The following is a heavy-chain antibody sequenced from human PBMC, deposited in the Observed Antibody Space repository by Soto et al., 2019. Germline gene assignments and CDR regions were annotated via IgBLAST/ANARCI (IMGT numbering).Heavy chain of an antibody. CDR2: IYGSGAGI. D-gene: IGHD2-21*01. Sequence: EVQLLEAGGGLVQPGGSLRLSCAASGFTFSKYAMIWVRQAPGKGLESVSGIYGSGAGISYADSVKGRFTIPRDNSKNPLLRKMDDLRVDEPAVYWWAKSPVSGAGLWLAEPWGHGTPVPVPP. CDR1: GFTFSKYA. V-gene: IGHV3-23*01. CDR3: AKSPVSGAGLWLAEP. J-gene: IGHJ5*02.